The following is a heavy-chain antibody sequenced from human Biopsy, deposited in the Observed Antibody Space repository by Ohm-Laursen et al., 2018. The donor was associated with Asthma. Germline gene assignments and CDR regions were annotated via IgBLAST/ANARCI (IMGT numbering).Heavy chain of an antibody. CDR3: AKESRRDGYNRRNYYFDY. V-gene: IGHV3-23*01. CDR1: GFTFSSYA. D-gene: IGHD5-24*01. J-gene: IGHJ4*02. Sequence: GTLSLTWAASGFTFSSYAMSWVRQAPGKGLEWVSAISGSGGSTYYADSVKGRFTISRDNSKNTLYLQMNSLRAEDTAVYYCAKESRRDGYNRRNYYFDYWGQGTLVTVSS. CDR2: ISGSGGST.